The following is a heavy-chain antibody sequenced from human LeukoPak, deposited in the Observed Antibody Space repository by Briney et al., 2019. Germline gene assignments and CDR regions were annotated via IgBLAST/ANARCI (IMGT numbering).Heavy chain of an antibody. CDR2: IYYSGST. V-gene: IGHV4-39*01. Sequence: SETLSPTCTVSGGSISSSTYYWGWIRRPPGKGLEWIGSIYYSGSTYYNPSLKSRVTLSVDTSKNQFSLKLSSVTAADTAVYYCVRGSTLRHYQYWGQGTLVTVSS. J-gene: IGHJ4*02. CDR1: GGSISSSTYY. D-gene: IGHD3-16*01. CDR3: VRGSTLRHYQY.